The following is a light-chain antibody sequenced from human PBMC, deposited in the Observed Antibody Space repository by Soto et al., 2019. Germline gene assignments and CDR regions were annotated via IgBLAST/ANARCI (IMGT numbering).Light chain of an antibody. V-gene: IGKV1-27*01. Sequence: DIQMTQSPTSLSASVGDRVTITCRASQGIRNFLAWYQQKPGKAPKLLIYAASTLQSGVPSRFSGCGSGTDFTLTINSLQPEDVATYSCQRYSSVPVFGPGTKVEIK. CDR2: AAS. J-gene: IGKJ3*01. CDR3: QRYSSVPV. CDR1: QGIRNF.